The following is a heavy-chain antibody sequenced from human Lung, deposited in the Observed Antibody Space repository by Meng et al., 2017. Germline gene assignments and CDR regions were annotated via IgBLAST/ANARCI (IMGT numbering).Heavy chain of an antibody. J-gene: IGHJ4*01. V-gene: IGHV3-15*01. CDR1: GFTFSSAW. Sequence: EVQWGEGGGGLVKRVGCLRPACAGSGFTFSSAWMTWVRQAPGKGLEWIGRMKSNVDGGTVDYSAALKGRFFISRDDSKNMFYLQMNSLKSEDTAVYYCTGHIDYWGHGTLVTVSS. CDR3: TGHIDY. CDR2: MKSNVDGGTV.